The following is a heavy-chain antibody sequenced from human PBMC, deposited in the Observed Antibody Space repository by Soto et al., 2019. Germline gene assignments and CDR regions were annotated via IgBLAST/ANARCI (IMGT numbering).Heavy chain of an antibody. V-gene: IGHV1-69*04. CDR2: IIPILGIA. J-gene: IGHJ6*02. Sequence: ASVKVSCKASGGTFSSYTISWVRQAPGQGLEWMGRIIPILGIANYAQKVQGRVTITAAKSTSTADMELSSLRSEDTAVYYCARDQEKYGSSTSCYKGGNYYYYGMDIWGQGTTVTVSS. CDR3: ARDQEKYGSSTSCYKGGNYYYYGMDI. CDR1: GGTFSSYT. D-gene: IGHD2-2*02.